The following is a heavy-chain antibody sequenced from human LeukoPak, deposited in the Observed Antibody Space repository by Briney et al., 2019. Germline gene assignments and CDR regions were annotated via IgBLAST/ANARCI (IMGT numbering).Heavy chain of an antibody. Sequence: GASVKVSCKASGYTFTSYYMHWVRQAPGQGLEWMGIINPSGGSTSYAQKFQGRVTTTRDTSTSTVYMELSSLRSEDTAVYYCARDFRVAADSGRFDYWGQGTLVTVSS. D-gene: IGHD6-13*01. V-gene: IGHV1-46*01. CDR2: INPSGGST. CDR1: GYTFTSYY. J-gene: IGHJ4*02. CDR3: ARDFRVAADSGRFDY.